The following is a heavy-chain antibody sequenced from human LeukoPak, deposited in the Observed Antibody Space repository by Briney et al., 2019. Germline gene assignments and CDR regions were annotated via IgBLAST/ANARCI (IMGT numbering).Heavy chain of an antibody. Sequence: GASVKVSCKASGYTFTSYDINWVRQATGQGLEWMGWMNPNSGNTGYAQKFQGRVTMTRNTSISTAYMELSSLRPEDTAVYYCARDSSRYDFWSGYYISYYYGMDVWGQGTTVTVSS. J-gene: IGHJ6*02. CDR1: GYTFTSYD. V-gene: IGHV1-8*01. D-gene: IGHD3-3*01. CDR2: MNPNSGNT. CDR3: ARDSSRYDFWSGYYISYYYGMDV.